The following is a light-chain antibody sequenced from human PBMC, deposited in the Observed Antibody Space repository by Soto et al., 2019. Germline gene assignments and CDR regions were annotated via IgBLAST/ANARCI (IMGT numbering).Light chain of an antibody. V-gene: IGLV2-14*01. CDR2: EVS. J-gene: IGLJ1*01. CDR1: SSDVGGYNY. Sequence: QSVLTQPASVSGSPGQSITISCTGTSSDVGGYNYVSWYQQHPGKAPKLMIYEVSNRPSGVSNRFSGSKSGNTASLTISGLQAEDEADYYCSSYTSSRTPNVFGTGTKVTVL. CDR3: SSYTSSRTPNV.